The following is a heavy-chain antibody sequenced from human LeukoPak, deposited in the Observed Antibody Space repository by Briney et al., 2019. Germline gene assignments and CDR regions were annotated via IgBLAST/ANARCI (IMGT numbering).Heavy chain of an antibody. CDR2: IPYDGRNK. CDR3: AKGGGGTYCGATNCLITFDP. D-gene: IGHD2-21*01. J-gene: IGHJ5*02. V-gene: IGHV3-30*02. CDR1: GFTLTSYG. Sequence: GGSLRPSCAASGFTLTSYGMHWVRQAPGKGLEWVAFIPYDGRNKYYADSLKGRFTISRDNSKSTLYLQMNSLRPEDTAVYSWAKGGGGTYCGATNCLITFDPWGPGTLVTVSS.